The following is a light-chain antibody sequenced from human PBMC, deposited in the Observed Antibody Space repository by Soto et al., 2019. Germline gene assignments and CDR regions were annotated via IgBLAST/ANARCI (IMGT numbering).Light chain of an antibody. J-gene: IGKJ5*01. Sequence: DIQMTQSPSSLSAFVGDRITITCRASQTIAMYVNWFQQTQGKAPKLLIYAASNLLSGVPSRFSGSGSGTNFTLTISSLQPEDFGTYYCQQSYKTPHTFGQGTRLEIK. CDR3: QQSYKTPHT. V-gene: IGKV1-39*01. CDR1: QTIAMY. CDR2: AAS.